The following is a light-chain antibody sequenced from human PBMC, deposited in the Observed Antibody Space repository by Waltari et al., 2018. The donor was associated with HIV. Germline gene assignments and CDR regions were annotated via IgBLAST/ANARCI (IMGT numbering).Light chain of an antibody. J-gene: IGLJ3*02. CDR3: TSFTSSSAWV. Sequence: QSALTQPASVSGSLGQSITFSCTGTSSDIGSYHYVSCYQQPPGKAPKIMIYDVTNRPSGVSNRFSGSKSGNTASLTISGLQAEDEADYYCTSFTSSSAWVFGGGTMLTVL. CDR1: SSDIGSYHY. CDR2: DVT. V-gene: IGLV2-14*03.